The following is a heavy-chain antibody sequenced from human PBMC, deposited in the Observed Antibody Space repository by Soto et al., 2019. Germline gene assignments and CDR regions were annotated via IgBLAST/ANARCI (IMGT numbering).Heavy chain of an antibody. J-gene: IGHJ4*02. Sequence: QVQLVQSGAEVKKPGASVKVSCKASGYTFTSYDINWVRQATGQGLEWMGWMNPNSGNTGYAQKFQGRVTMTRNTSMSTAYMELSSLRSEDTAVYYCARGIYCTNGVCTDYWGQGTLVTVSS. D-gene: IGHD2-8*01. CDR2: MNPNSGNT. V-gene: IGHV1-8*01. CDR3: ARGIYCTNGVCTDY. CDR1: GYTFTSYD.